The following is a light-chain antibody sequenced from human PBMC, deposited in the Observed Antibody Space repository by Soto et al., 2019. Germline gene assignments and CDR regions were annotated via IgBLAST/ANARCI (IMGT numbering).Light chain of an antibody. CDR2: AAS. CDR1: QSINSY. V-gene: IGKV1-39*01. CDR3: QQSYSIPLT. J-gene: IGKJ4*01. Sequence: DLQMTQSPSSLSASVGDRVTITCRTSQSINSYLNWYQQKPGKAPNLLIYAASNLQSGVPSRFSGGGSGTDFTLTISSLQPEDSATYYCQQSYSIPLTFGGGTKVEIK.